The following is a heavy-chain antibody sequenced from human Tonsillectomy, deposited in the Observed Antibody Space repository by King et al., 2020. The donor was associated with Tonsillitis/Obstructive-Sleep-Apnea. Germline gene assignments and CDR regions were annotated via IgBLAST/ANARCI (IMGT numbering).Heavy chain of an antibody. CDR3: ARLAGLLGRGFDP. Sequence: VQLQQWGAGLLKPSETLSLTCAVYGGSFSGYFWSWIRQSPGKGLEWIGEINHSGSTNYNPPLKSRVTISVDTSKNQLSLNLSSLTAADTAVYYCARLAGLLGRGFDPWGQGTLVTVSS. J-gene: IGHJ5*02. CDR1: GGSFSGYF. D-gene: IGHD3-16*01. CDR2: INHSGST. V-gene: IGHV4-34*01.